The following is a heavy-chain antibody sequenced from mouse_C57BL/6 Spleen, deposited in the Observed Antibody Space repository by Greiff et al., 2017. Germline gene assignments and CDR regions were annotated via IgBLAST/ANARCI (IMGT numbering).Heavy chain of an antibody. CDR1: GYAFSSSW. D-gene: IGHD1-1*01. Sequence: QVHVKQSGPELVKPGASVKISCKASGYAFSSSWMNWVKQRPGKGLEWIGRIYPGDGATNYNGKFKGKATLAADKSSSTAYLQLSSLTSEDSAVYLCARDGSRRAWCANGGQGTLVTVSA. V-gene: IGHV1-82*01. J-gene: IGHJ3*01. CDR2: IYPGDGAT. CDR3: ARDGSRRAWCAN.